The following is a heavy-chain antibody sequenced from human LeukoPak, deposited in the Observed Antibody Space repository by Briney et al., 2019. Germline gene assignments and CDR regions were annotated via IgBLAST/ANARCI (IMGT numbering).Heavy chain of an antibody. D-gene: IGHD3-22*01. V-gene: IGHV4-59*08. CDR1: GGSISSYY. CDR2: IYYSGST. Sequence: SETLSLTCTVSGGSISSYYWSWIRQPPGKGLEWIGYIYYSGSTNYNPSLKSRVTISVDTSKNQFSLKLSSVTAADTAVYYCARLDSSGYYYGSVFDYWGQGTLVTVSS. CDR3: ARLDSSGYYYGSVFDY. J-gene: IGHJ4*02.